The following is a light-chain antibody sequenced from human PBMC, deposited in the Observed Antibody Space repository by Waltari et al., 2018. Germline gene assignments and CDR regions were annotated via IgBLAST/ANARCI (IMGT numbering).Light chain of an antibody. CDR3: SSFAGDNRLI. Sequence: QPALTQPASVSGSPGQSTTISSTGTSTDAGSFVLFSWYQQHPGKAPKLLIYQVTKRPSEISYRFSGSKSGSTASLTISGLQSEDEADYYCSSFAGDNRLIFGGGTKVTVL. J-gene: IGLJ2*01. V-gene: IGLV2-23*02. CDR2: QVT. CDR1: STDAGSFVL.